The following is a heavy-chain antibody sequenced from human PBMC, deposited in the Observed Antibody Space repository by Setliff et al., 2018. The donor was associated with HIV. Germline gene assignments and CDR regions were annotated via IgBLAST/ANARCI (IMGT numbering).Heavy chain of an antibody. CDR3: ARVLTVGDCSAGSCYSRAYYYYNMDV. V-gene: IGHV4-59*01. J-gene: IGHJ6*03. Sequence: PSETLSLTCTVSGGPLSSYYWNWIRQPPGKGLEWIGDIDYRGSTNYNPSLQSRVIISADTSKNQFSLTLSSVTAADTAVYYCARVLTVGDCSAGSCYSRAYYYYNMDVWAKGPRSPSP. D-gene: IGHD2-15*01. CDR2: IDYRGST. CDR1: GGPLSSYY.